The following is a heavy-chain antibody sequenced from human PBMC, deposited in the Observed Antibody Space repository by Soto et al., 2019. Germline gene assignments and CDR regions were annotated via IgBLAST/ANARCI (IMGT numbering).Heavy chain of an antibody. J-gene: IGHJ4*02. D-gene: IGHD2-2*02. Sequence: SVNVSCKASGYTLTGYYMHLVRQAPGQGLEWMGWINPNSGGTNYARKFQGRVTMTRDTSISTDYMEMSRLRSDDTAVYYCARGLGALKSYTYYFDYWGQGTLVTGSS. CDR1: GYTLTGYY. CDR3: ARGLGALKSYTYYFDY. V-gene: IGHV1-2*02. CDR2: INPNSGGT.